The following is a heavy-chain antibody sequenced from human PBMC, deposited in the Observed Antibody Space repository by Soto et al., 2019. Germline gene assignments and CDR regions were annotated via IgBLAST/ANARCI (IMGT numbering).Heavy chain of an antibody. J-gene: IGHJ5*02. V-gene: IGHV1-18*01. CDR1: GYTFTSYG. D-gene: IGHD6-19*01. CDR3: ARDGIAVAVTSQNWFDP. Sequence: ASVKLSCKASGYTFTSYGISWVRQAPGQGLEWMGWISAYNGNTNYAQKLQGRVTMTTDTSTSTAYMELRSLRSDDTAVYYCARDGIAVAVTSQNWFDPWGQGTLVTVSS. CDR2: ISAYNGNT.